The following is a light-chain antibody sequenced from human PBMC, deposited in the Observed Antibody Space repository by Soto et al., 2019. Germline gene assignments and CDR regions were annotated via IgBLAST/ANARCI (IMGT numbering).Light chain of an antibody. Sequence: DIQMTQSPSSLSASVGDRVTITCRASQSISSYLNWYQQRPGKAPKVLISVASSLQSGVPSRFSGSGSGTDFTLTISSLQAEDSATYYCQQRDSPPWTFGQGTKVEIK. V-gene: IGKV1-39*01. CDR1: QSISSY. J-gene: IGKJ1*01. CDR2: VAS. CDR3: QQRDSPPWT.